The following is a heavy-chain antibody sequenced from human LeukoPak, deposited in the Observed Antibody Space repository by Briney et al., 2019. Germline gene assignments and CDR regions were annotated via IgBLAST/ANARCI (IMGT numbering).Heavy chain of an antibody. CDR1: GGSFSGYY. J-gene: IGHJ5*02. CDR2: INHSGST. Sequence: SETLSLTCAVYGGSFSGYYWSWIRQPPGKGLEWIGEINHSGSTNYNPSLKSRVTISVDTSKNQFSLKLSSVTAADTAVYYCARKEYWFDPWGQGTLVTVSS. CDR3: ARKEYWFDP. V-gene: IGHV4-34*01.